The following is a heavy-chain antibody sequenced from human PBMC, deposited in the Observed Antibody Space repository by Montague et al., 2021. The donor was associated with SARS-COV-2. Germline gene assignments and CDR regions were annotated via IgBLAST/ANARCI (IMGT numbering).Heavy chain of an antibody. J-gene: IGHJ3*02. Sequence: SETLSLTCTVSGGSISSYYWSWIQQPPGKGLEWIGYIYYSGSTNYNPSLKSRVTISVDTSKNQFSLKLSSVTVADTAVYYCARGSGWMGNAFDIWGQGTMVTVSS. D-gene: IGHD6-19*01. V-gene: IGHV4-59*01. CDR3: ARGSGWMGNAFDI. CDR2: IYYSGST. CDR1: GGSISSYY.